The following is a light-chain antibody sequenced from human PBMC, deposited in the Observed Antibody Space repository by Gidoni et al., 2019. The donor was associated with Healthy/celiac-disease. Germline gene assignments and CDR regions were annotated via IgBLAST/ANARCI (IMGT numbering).Light chain of an antibody. V-gene: IGKV3-20*01. CDR3: QQYGSSRP. CDR1: QSVSSSY. Sequence: EIVFTQSPGTLSLSPGERATLSCRASQSVSSSYLAWYQQKPGQAPRLLIYGASSRATGIPDRFSGSGSGTDFTLTISRLEPEDFAVYYCQQYGSSRPFGQGTKLEIK. CDR2: GAS. J-gene: IGKJ2*01.